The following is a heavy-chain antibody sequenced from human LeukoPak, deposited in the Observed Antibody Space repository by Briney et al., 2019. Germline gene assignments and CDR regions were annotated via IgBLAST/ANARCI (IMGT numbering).Heavy chain of an antibody. V-gene: IGHV3-13*01. D-gene: IGHD1-20*01. CDR3: ARLTGNNYFDY. J-gene: IGHJ4*02. CDR2: IGSAGDT. CDR1: GFTFSRYD. Sequence: PGGSLRLSCAASGFTFSRYDMHWVRQATGEGLEWVSAIGSAGDTYYPGSVKGRFTISRENAKNSLYLQMNSLGAGDAAVYYCARLTGNNYFDYWGQGTLVTVSS.